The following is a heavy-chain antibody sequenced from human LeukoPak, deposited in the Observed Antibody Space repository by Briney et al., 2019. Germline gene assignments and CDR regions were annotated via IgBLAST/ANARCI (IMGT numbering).Heavy chain of an antibody. CDR1: GYIITSYL. J-gene: IGHJ4*02. Sequence: GESLKISWKGSGYIITSYLIGWGRQMPGKGLEWRGIIHPRDSDTRYSTSFQGQVIISADQSISTAYLQWSRLKTSETAMYYCETLCDSSGYPGYNFYYWGQGNLVTVSS. V-gene: IGHV5-51*01. CDR2: IHPRDSDT. CDR3: ETLCDSSGYPGYNFYY. D-gene: IGHD3-22*01.